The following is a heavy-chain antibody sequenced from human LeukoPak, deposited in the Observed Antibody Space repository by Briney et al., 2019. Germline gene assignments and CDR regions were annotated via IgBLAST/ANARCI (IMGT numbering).Heavy chain of an antibody. V-gene: IGHV3-30-3*01. CDR3: ARGRDYCSGGSSSQSWFDP. J-gene: IGHJ5*02. Sequence: EGSLRLSCAASGFTFSSYAMHWVRQAPGKGLEWVAVISYDGSNKYYADSVKGRFTISRDNSKNTLYLQMNSLRAEDTAVYYCARGRDYCSGGSSSQSWFDPWGQGTLVTVSS. D-gene: IGHD2-15*01. CDR2: ISYDGSNK. CDR1: GFTFSSYA.